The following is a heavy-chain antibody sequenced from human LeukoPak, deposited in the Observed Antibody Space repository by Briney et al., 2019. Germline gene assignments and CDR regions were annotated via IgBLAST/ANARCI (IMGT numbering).Heavy chain of an antibody. CDR2: ISSSGRI. D-gene: IGHD3-10*01. CDR1: GFTFSDYY. CDR3: ARDQLPDY. V-gene: IGHV3-11*01. Sequence: GGSLRLSCAASGFTFSDYYMTWIRQAPGKGLEWVSYISSSGRIYYADSVKGRFTISRDNAKNSLYLQMNSLRANDTAVYYCARDQLPDYWGQGTLVTVSS. J-gene: IGHJ4*02.